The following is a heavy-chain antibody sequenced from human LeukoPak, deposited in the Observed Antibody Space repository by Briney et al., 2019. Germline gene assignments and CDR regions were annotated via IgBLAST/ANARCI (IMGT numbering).Heavy chain of an antibody. V-gene: IGHV3-21*01. CDR1: GFTFSSYS. J-gene: IGHJ3*02. Sequence: GSLRLSCAASGFTFSSYSMNWVRQAPGKGLEWVSSISSSSSYIYYADSVKGRFTISRDNAKNSLCLQMNSLRAEDTAVYYCARLAAAYDAFDIWGQGTMVTVSS. CDR3: ARLAAAYDAFDI. D-gene: IGHD6-25*01. CDR2: ISSSSSYI.